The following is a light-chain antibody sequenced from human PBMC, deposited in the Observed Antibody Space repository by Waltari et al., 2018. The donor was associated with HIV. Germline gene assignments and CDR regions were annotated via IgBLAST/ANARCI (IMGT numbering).Light chain of an antibody. Sequence: QSALTQPAPVSGSLGQSISTPRSGSSSELRLYNSFSRYQVSPGKAPKLIIHEVNKRPSGVSDRFSGSKSGKTASLTISGLQTEDEADYYCCSYAGDSNYVFGTGTKVTVL. CDR3: CSYAGDSNYV. CDR1: SSELRLYNS. CDR2: EVN. V-gene: IGLV2-23*02. J-gene: IGLJ1*01.